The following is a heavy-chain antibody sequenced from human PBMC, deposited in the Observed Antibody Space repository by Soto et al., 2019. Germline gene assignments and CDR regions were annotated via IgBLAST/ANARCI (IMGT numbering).Heavy chain of an antibody. CDR1: GYRFSRSW. CDR2: LYPSDSDV. Sequence: HGESLKISCQGPGYRFSRSWIGWVRQKPGKGLGWLGHLYPSDSDVRYRPAFEGQVTISADNSINTAYLQLLNLNPSDPAIYFCTMGATSSFDSWGQGTRVTVSS. CDR3: TMGATSSFDS. V-gene: IGHV5-51*01. D-gene: IGHD3-16*01. J-gene: IGHJ4*02.